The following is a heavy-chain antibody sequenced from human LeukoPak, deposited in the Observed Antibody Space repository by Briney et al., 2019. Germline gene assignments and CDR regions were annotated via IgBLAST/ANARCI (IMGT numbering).Heavy chain of an antibody. D-gene: IGHD2-15*01. CDR3: ARGLDCSGGSCYGDY. CDR2: INHSGST. V-gene: IGHV4-34*01. Sequence: SETLSLTCAVYGGSFTDYYWSWIRQPPGKGLEWIGEINHSGSTNYNPSLKSRVTISVDTSKNQFSLKLSSVTAADTAVYYCARGLDCSGGSCYGDYWGQGTLVTVSS. J-gene: IGHJ4*02. CDR1: GGSFTDYY.